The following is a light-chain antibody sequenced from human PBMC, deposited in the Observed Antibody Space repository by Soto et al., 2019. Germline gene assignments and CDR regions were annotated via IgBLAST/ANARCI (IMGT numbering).Light chain of an antibody. CDR2: DAS. Sequence: TLSLSPGERATLSCRASQSVSTYLAWYQQKPGQAPRLLIYDASNRATGIPARFSGSGSGTDFTLTISSLEPEDFAVYYCQQRSDWPPLFTFGPGTKVDIK. CDR1: QSVSTY. CDR3: QQRSDWPPLFT. V-gene: IGKV3-11*01. J-gene: IGKJ3*01.